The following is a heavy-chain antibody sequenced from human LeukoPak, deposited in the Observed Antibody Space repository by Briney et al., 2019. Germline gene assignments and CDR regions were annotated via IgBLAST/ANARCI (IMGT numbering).Heavy chain of an antibody. CDR1: GYTFTSYD. J-gene: IGHJ5*02. Sequence: VSVKVSCKASGYTFTSYDINWVRQATGQGLEWMGWMNPNSGNTGYAQKFQGRVTMTRNTSISTAYMELSSLRSKDTAVYYCARGKMTTVTTYGWFDPWGQGTLVTVSS. D-gene: IGHD4-17*01. CDR3: ARGKMTTVTTYGWFDP. V-gene: IGHV1-8*01. CDR2: MNPNSGNT.